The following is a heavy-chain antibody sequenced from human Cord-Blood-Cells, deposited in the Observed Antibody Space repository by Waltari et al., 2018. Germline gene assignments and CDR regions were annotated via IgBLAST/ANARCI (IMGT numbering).Heavy chain of an antibody. J-gene: IGHJ4*02. D-gene: IGHD7-27*01. Sequence: QVQLQESGPGLVKPSQTLSLTCTVSGGSISSGGYYWSWIRQHPGKGLEWIGYIYYSGSTYYNPSLKSRVTISVDTSKNQFSLKLSSVTAADTAVYYCARGIMEKLGTPPPYFDYWGQGTLVTVSS. CDR3: ARGIMEKLGTPPPYFDY. CDR1: GGSISSGGYY. V-gene: IGHV4-31*03. CDR2: IYYSGST.